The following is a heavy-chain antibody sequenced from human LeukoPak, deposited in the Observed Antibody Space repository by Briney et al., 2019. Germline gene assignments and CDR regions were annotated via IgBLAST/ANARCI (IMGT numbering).Heavy chain of an antibody. J-gene: IGHJ4*02. Sequence: GGSLRLSRVDSVLSLSNYLMYWGLQALGKGRVWVAHTNLLGTAVDFADSVKGRFIISSDKAKNTLFLQMNSLSVEDEAVYLCASAYTYVWVGDHWGQGTLVTVSS. CDR1: VLSLSNYL. V-gene: IGHV3-74*01. CDR3: ASAYTYVWVGDH. D-gene: IGHD1-26*01. CDR2: TNLLGTAV.